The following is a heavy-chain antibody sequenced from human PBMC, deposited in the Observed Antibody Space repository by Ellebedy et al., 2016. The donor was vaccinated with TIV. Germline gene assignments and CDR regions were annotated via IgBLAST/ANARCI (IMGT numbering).Heavy chain of an antibody. CDR3: AKNHLGGYSYGSYWYFDL. CDR1: GFTFSSYW. V-gene: IGHV3-7*01. Sequence: GGSLRLXXAASGFTFSSYWMSWVRQAPGKGLEWVANIKQDGSEKYYVDSVKGRFTITRDYSKNTLYLEMHSLRPEDTAVYYCAKNHLGGYSYGSYWYFDLWGRGTLVTVSS. CDR2: IKQDGSEK. J-gene: IGHJ2*01. D-gene: IGHD5-18*01.